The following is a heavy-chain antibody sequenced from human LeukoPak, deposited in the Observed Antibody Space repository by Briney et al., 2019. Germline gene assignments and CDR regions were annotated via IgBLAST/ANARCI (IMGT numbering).Heavy chain of an antibody. CDR1: GYTFTGYY. CDR3: ARGLQETLAWLTAFSAFDI. CDR2: INPNSGGT. Sequence: ASVKVSCKASGYTFTGYYMHWVRQAPGQGLEWMGWINPNSGGTNYAQKFQGRVTMTRDTSTSTVYMELSSLRSEDTAVYYCARGLQETLAWLTAFSAFDIWGQGTMVTVSS. J-gene: IGHJ3*02. D-gene: IGHD6-19*01. V-gene: IGHV1-2*02.